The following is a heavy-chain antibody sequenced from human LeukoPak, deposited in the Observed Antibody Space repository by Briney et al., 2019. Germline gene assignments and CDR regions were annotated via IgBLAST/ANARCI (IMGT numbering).Heavy chain of an antibody. V-gene: IGHV1-69*13. D-gene: IGHD6-6*01. CDR2: IIPIFGTA. J-gene: IGHJ4*02. Sequence: ASVKVSCKASGGTFSSYAISWVRQAPGQGLEWMGGIIPIFGTANYAQKFQGRVTITADESTSTAYMELSSLRSEDTAVYYCARVSQCGLSCYSSSSKYYFDYWGQGTLVTVSS. CDR3: ARVSQCGLSCYSSSSKYYFDY. CDR1: GGTFSSYA.